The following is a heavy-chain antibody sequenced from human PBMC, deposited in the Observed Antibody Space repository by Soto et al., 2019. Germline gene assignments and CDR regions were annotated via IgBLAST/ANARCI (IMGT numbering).Heavy chain of an antibody. D-gene: IGHD5-12*01. J-gene: IGHJ6*03. CDR2: IKSKTDGGTT. V-gene: IGHV3-15*01. Sequence: GSLRLSCAASGFTISNAWMWWVRQAPGKGLEWVGRIKSKTDGGTTDYAAPVKGRFTISRDDSKNTLYLQMNSLKTEDTAVYYCTTAPSSGYDFYYYYYYMDVWGKGTTVTVSS. CDR1: GFTISNAW. CDR3: TTAPSSGYDFYYYYYYMDV.